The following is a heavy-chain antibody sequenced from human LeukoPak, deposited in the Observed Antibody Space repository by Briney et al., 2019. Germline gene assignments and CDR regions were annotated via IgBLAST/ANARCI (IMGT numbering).Heavy chain of an antibody. CDR2: IYHSGST. Sequence: PSGTLSLTCAVSGGSISSSNWWSWVRQPPGKGLEWIGEIYHSGSTNYNPSLKSRVTISVDKSKNQFSLKLSSVTAADTAVYYCARDPTRIGYSSGGSCYGMDVWGKGTTVTVSS. J-gene: IGHJ6*04. CDR1: GGSISSSNW. V-gene: IGHV4-4*02. D-gene: IGHD2-15*01. CDR3: ARDPTRIGYSSGGSCYGMDV.